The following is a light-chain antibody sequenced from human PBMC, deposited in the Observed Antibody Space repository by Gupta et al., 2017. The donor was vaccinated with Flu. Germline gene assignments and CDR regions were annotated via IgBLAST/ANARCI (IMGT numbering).Light chain of an antibody. CDR2: GAA. Sequence: DIVMKQSPATLSVSPGERATLSCRASQSVSSNVAWYQQKPGQAPRLLIYGAATRATGSPARFIGSGSCTEFILIISSLQSEEFVVYYCQQHNNRPPGTFGQGTKLEIK. CDR1: QSVSSN. V-gene: IGKV3-15*01. J-gene: IGKJ2*01. CDR3: QQHNNRPPGT.